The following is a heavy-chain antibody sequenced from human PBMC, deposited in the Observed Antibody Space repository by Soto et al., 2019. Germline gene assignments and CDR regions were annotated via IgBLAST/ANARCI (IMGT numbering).Heavy chain of an antibody. CDR3: ARGKAVVVTARGTRDYYYYGMDV. D-gene: IGHD2-21*02. CDR2: IKQDGSEK. Sequence: GGSLRLSCAASGFTFSSYWMSWVRQAPGKGLEWVANIKQDGSEKYYVDSVKGRFTISRDNAKNSLYLQMNSLRAEDTAVYYCARGKAVVVTARGTRDYYYYGMDVWGQGTTVTVSS. V-gene: IGHV3-7*05. J-gene: IGHJ6*02. CDR1: GFTFSSYW.